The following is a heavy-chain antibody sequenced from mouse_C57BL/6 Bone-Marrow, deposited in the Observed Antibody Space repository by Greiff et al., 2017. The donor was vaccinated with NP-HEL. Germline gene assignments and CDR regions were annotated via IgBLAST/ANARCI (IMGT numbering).Heavy chain of an antibody. V-gene: IGHV1-50*01. CDR3: ARKAYYGRSYEFAY. Sequence: QVQLQQPGAELVKPGASVKLSCKASGYTFTTYWMQWVKRRPGQGLEWIGEIDPSDSYTNYNQKFKGKATLTVDTSSSTANMQLSSLTSEDSAVYYCARKAYYGRSYEFAYWGQGTLVTVSA. CDR2: IDPSDSYT. D-gene: IGHD1-1*01. CDR1: GYTFTTYW. J-gene: IGHJ3*01.